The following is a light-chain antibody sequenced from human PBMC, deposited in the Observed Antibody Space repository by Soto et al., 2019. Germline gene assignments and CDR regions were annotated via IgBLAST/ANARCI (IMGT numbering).Light chain of an antibody. CDR3: QEYDGHCT. CDR2: MAS. Sequence: DIQMTQSPSTLSASVGDRVSITCRTSQNIKSRLAWYQQKPGKAPKLLIYMASSLPSGVPSRFSGSGYGTEFTLTINSLQPDDFATYFCQEYDGHCTFGQGTKLEMK. CDR1: QNIKSR. J-gene: IGKJ2*02. V-gene: IGKV1-5*03.